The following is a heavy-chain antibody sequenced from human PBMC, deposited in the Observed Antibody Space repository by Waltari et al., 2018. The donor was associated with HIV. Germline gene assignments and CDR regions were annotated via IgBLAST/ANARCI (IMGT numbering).Heavy chain of an antibody. J-gene: IGHJ6*02. CDR3: AREKSVGFDFLGYYYGMDV. CDR2: IYYSGST. V-gene: IGHV4-39*07. Sequence: QLQLQESGPGLVKPSETLSLTCTVSGGSISSSSYYWGWIRQPPGKGLEWIGSIYYSGSTYYNPSLKSRVTISVDTSKNQFSLKLSSVTAADTAVYYCAREKSVGFDFLGYYYGMDVWGQGTTVTVSS. D-gene: IGHD3-10*01. CDR1: GGSISSSSYY.